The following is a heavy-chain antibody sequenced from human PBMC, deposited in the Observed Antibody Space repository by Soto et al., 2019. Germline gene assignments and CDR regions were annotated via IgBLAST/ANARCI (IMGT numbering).Heavy chain of an antibody. D-gene: IGHD6-13*01. Sequence: EVQLLESGGGLVQPGGSLRLSCAASGFTFSSYAMSWVRQAPGKGLERVSAISGSGGSTYYADSVKGRFTISRDNSKNTLYLQMNSLRAEDAAVYYCAKENGYSSSWFEFDYWGQGTLVTVSS. CDR1: GFTFSSYA. CDR2: ISGSGGST. J-gene: IGHJ4*02. V-gene: IGHV3-23*01. CDR3: AKENGYSSSWFEFDY.